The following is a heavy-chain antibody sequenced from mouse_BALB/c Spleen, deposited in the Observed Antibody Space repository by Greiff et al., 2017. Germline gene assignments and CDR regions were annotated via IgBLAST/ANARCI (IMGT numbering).Heavy chain of an antibody. Sequence: EVKLVESGGGLVQPGGSMKLSCVASGFTFSNYWMNWVRQSPEKGLEWVAEIRLKSNNYATHYAESVKGRFTISRDDSKSSVYLQMNNLRAEDTGIYYCTSRLGRSYFDYWGQGTTLTVSS. CDR2: IRLKSNNYAT. J-gene: IGHJ2*01. D-gene: IGHD4-1*01. CDR3: TSRLGRSYFDY. V-gene: IGHV6-6*02. CDR1: GFTFSNYW.